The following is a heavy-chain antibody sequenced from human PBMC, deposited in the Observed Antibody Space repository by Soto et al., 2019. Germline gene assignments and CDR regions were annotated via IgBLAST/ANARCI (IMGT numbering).Heavy chain of an antibody. CDR2: ISTYNGNT. CDR3: ARGFRVAATRWWFDP. Sequence: QVQLVQSGAEVKKPGASVKVSCKASGYTFTSYDISWVRQAPGQGLEWMGWISTYNGNTNYAQKLQGRVTMTTDTSASTAYMELRSLRSDDTAVYLCARGFRVAATRWWFDPWGQGTLVTVSS. V-gene: IGHV1-18*01. D-gene: IGHD2-15*01. J-gene: IGHJ5*02. CDR1: GYTFTSYD.